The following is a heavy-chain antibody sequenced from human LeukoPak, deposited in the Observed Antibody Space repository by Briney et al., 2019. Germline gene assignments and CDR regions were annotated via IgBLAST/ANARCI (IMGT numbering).Heavy chain of an antibody. CDR3: ARGFNPLYYYDMGY. Sequence: GGSLRLSCAASGYTFNNYAMHWVRQAPGKGLGWVAVISYDGSNKYYADSVKGRFTISRDNSKNTLYLQMNSPRAEDTAVYYCARGFNPLYYYDMGYWGQGTLVTVSS. V-gene: IGHV3-30-3*01. D-gene: IGHD3-22*01. CDR1: GYTFNNYA. J-gene: IGHJ4*02. CDR2: ISYDGSNK.